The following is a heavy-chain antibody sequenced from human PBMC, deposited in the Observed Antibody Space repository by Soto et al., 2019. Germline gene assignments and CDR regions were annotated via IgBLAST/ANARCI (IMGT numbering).Heavy chain of an antibody. Sequence: SETLCLTCTVAGGTISSYYWSWIRQPPGKGLEWIGYIYYSGSTNYNPSLKSRVTISVDTSKNQFSLKLSSVTAADTAVYYCARSIAAALADFDYWGQGTLVTVSS. J-gene: IGHJ4*02. V-gene: IGHV4-59*08. CDR1: GGTISSYY. D-gene: IGHD6-13*01. CDR2: IYYSGST. CDR3: ARSIAAALADFDY.